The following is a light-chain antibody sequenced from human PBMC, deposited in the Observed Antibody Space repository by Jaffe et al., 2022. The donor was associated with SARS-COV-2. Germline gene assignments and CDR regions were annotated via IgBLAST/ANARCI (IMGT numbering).Light chain of an antibody. CDR3: QQYNGNSRT. CDR1: QSISTW. V-gene: IGKV1-5*03. Sequence: DIQMTQSPSTLSASVGDRVTITCRASQSISTWLAWYQQKPGKAPKLLIYKASTLQSGVPSRFSGSGSGTEFTLTISSLQPDDFATYYCQQYNGNSRTFGQGTKVEIK. CDR2: KAS. J-gene: IGKJ1*01.